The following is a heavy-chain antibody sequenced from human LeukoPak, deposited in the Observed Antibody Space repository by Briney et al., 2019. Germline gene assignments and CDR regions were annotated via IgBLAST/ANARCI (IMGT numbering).Heavy chain of an antibody. Sequence: ASVKVSCKASGGTWSSYAISWVRQAPGQGLEWMGGIIPIFGTANYAQKLQGRVTITADESTSTAYMELSSLRSEDTAVYYCAGSLLWFGELSHGMDVWGKGTTVTVSS. CDR1: GGTWSSYA. CDR3: AGSLLWFGELSHGMDV. V-gene: IGHV1-69*13. D-gene: IGHD3-10*01. CDR2: IIPIFGTA. J-gene: IGHJ6*04.